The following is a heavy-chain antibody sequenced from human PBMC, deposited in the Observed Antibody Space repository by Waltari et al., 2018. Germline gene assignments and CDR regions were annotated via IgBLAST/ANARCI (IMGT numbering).Heavy chain of an antibody. Sequence: QVQLVQSGAEVKKPGAAVKVSCQVSGYTLPELSMTWVRQAPGKGLEWMGGFDPEDGETIYAQKFQGRVTMTEDTSTDTAYMELSSLRSEDTAVYYCATQTYSSSSGGWFDPWGQGTLVTVSS. CDR3: ATQTYSSSSGGWFDP. D-gene: IGHD6-6*01. V-gene: IGHV1-24*01. J-gene: IGHJ5*02. CDR1: GYTLPELS. CDR2: FDPEDGET.